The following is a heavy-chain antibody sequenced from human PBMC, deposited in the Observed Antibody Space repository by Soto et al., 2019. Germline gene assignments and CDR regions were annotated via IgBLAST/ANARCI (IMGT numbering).Heavy chain of an antibody. V-gene: IGHV3-23*01. Sequence: GGSLRLSCAACGFSFSSYAMSWVRQAPWKGLEWVSCMSAGGVSTFHADSVKGRFNISRDNSKKTLYLKMNSLRAEDTAVYYCAKDSYGSGTDYFYGMDVRGQRTTVAVSS. J-gene: IGHJ6*02. CDR3: AKDSYGSGTDYFYGMDV. CDR2: MSAGGVST. CDR1: GFSFSSYA. D-gene: IGHD3-10*01.